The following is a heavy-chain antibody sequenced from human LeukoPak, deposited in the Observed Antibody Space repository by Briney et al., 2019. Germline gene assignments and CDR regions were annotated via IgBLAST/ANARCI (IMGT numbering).Heavy chain of an antibody. J-gene: IGHJ4*02. D-gene: IGHD7-27*01. CDR2: ISGSGGTT. V-gene: IGHV3-23*01. Sequence: GGSLRLSCTASGFPLSNYAVSWVRQAPGKGLEWVAAISGSGGTTYYADAVKGRFAISRDISKNTLYVQMNSLRAEDTAVYYCAKASASWGNYYLDYWGQGTLVTVSS. CDR3: AKASASWGNYYLDY. CDR1: GFPLSNYA.